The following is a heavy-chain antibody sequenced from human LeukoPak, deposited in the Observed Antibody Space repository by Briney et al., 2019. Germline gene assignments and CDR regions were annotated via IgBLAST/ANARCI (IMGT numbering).Heavy chain of an antibody. D-gene: IGHD3-22*01. CDR2: INPNSGGT. CDR3: ARAPYYYDSSGYYHVPFDY. V-gene: IGHV1-2*02. CDR1: GYTFTGYY. J-gene: IGHJ4*02. Sequence: ASVKVSCKASGYTFTGYYMHRVRQAPGQGLEWMGWINPNSGGTNYAQKFQGRVTMTRDTSISTAYMELSRLRSDDTAVYYCARAPYYYDSSGYYHVPFDYWGQGTLVTVSS.